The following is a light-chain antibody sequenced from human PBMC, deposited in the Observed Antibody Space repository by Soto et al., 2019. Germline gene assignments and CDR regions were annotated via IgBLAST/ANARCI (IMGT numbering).Light chain of an antibody. J-gene: IGKJ4*01. V-gene: IGKV3-20*01. CDR2: GAS. CDR3: QQFSSYPLT. CDR1: QSVSSDY. Sequence: DIVLTQSPNTLSLSPGERATLSCRASQSVSSDYLVWYQQKPGQAPRLLIYGASSRATGIPDRFSGSGSGTDFTLTISRLEPEDFAVYYCQQFSSYPLTFGGGTTVDIK.